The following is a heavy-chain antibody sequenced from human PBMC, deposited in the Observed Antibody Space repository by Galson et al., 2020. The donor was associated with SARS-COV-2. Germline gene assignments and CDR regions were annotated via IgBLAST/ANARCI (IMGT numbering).Heavy chain of an antibody. J-gene: IGHJ6*02. CDR2: ISWDGGST. CDR3: AKGYSSSSIYYYYGMDV. D-gene: IGHD6-6*01. Sequence: GESLKISCAASGFTFDDYAMHWVRQAPRKGLEWVSLISWDGGSTYYADSVKGRFTISRDNSKNSLYLQMNSLRAEDTALYYCAKGYSSSSIYYYYGMDVWGQGTTVTVSS. CDR1: GFTFDDYA. V-gene: IGHV3-43D*03.